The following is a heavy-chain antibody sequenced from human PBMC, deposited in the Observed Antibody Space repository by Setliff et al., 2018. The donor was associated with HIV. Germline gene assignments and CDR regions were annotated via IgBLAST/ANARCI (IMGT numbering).Heavy chain of an antibody. CDR3: WFDP. CDR1: GGSISNSSSY. CDR2: IYYSGST. J-gene: IGHJ5*02. V-gene: IGHV4-39*01. Sequence: SETLSLTCTVSGGSISNSSSYWGWIRQPPGKRLEWIGSIYYSGSTYYNPSLKSRVTISEDVAIYYCARDGINYDFWSGQNASNWFDPWGQGTLVTVSS. D-gene: IGHD3-3*01.